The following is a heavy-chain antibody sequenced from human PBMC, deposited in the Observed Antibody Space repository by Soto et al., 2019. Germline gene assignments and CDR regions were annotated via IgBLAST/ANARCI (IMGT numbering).Heavy chain of an antibody. V-gene: IGHV4-59*01. D-gene: IGHD2-2*01. CDR1: GGSISSYY. CDR3: ARGLRRQLLNWFDP. CDR2: IYYIGST. Sequence: SETLSLTCTVSGGSISSYYWSWIRQPPGKGLEWIGYIYYIGSTNYNPSLKSRVTISVDTSKNQFSLKLSSVTAADTAVYYCARGLRRQLLNWFDPWGQGNLVTAS. J-gene: IGHJ5*02.